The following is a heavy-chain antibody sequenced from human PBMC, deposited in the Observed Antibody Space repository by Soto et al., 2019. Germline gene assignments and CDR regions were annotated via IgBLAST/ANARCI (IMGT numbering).Heavy chain of an antibody. CDR3: ARPYYDILTGLNDDAFDI. D-gene: IGHD3-9*01. CDR2: IYYSGST. V-gene: IGHV4-39*01. Sequence: SETLSLTCTVSGGSISSSSYYWGWIRQPPGKGLEWIGSIYYSGSTYYNPSLKSRVTISVDTSKNQFSLKLSSVTAADTAVYYCARPYYDILTGLNDDAFDIWGQGTMVTVSS. J-gene: IGHJ3*02. CDR1: GGSISSSSYY.